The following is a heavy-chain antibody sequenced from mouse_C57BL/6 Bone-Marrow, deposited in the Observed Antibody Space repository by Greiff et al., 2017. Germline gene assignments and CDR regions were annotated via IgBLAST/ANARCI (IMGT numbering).Heavy chain of an antibody. J-gene: IGHJ3*01. CDR1: GFNIKDAY. CDR3: TTGGYYVFAY. Sequence: EVQLQQSGAELVRPGASVKLSCTASGFNIKDAYMHWVKQRPEQGLEWIGWIDPENGDTEYASKFQGKATITADTSSNTAYLQLSSLTSEDTAVYYCTTGGYYVFAYWGQGTLVTVSA. D-gene: IGHD2-3*01. V-gene: IGHV14-4*01. CDR2: IDPENGDT.